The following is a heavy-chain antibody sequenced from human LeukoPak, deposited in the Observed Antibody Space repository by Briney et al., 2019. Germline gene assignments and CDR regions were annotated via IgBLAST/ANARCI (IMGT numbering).Heavy chain of an antibody. CDR1: GITFSNYA. CDR3: ARDHAAMAEAPTDY. D-gene: IGHD5-18*01. Sequence: PGGSLRLSCAASGITFSNYAMSWVRQAPGKGLEWVSSISSSSSYIYYADSVKGRFTISRDNAKNSLYLQMNSLRAEDTAVYYCARDHAAMAEAPTDYWGQGTLVTVSS. CDR2: ISSSSSYI. V-gene: IGHV3-21*01. J-gene: IGHJ4*02.